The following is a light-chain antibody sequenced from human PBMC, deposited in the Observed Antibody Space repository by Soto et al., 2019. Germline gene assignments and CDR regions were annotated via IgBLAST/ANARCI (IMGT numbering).Light chain of an antibody. CDR3: QQTYATPIT. CDR2: DAS. V-gene: IGKV1-5*01. CDR1: QTISSW. Sequence: IQVTQSPSTLSGSVGDRVTISCRASQTISSWLAWYQQKPGKAPKLLIYDASSLESGVPSRFSGSGSGTEFTLTITSLQPEDCATYYCQQTYATPITFGQGTRLEIK. J-gene: IGKJ5*01.